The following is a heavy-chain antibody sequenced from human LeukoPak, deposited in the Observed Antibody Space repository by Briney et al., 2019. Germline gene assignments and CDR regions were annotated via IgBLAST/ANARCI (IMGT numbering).Heavy chain of an antibody. D-gene: IGHD3-22*01. CDR3: ARHGQKPTYYYDSSGYWYFDL. J-gene: IGHJ2*01. CDR2: IYYSGST. Sequence: SETLSLTCTVSGGSISSYYWSWIRQPPGKGLEWIGYIYYSGSTNYNPSLRSRVTISVDTSKNQFSLKLSSVTAADTAVYYCARHGQKPTYYYDSSGYWYFDLWGRGTLVTVSS. V-gene: IGHV4-59*08. CDR1: GGSISSYY.